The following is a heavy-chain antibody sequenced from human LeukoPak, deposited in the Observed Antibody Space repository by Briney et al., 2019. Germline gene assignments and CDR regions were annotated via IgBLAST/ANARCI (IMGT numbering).Heavy chain of an antibody. V-gene: IGHV3-48*01. CDR1: GFTLSSYS. Sequence: GGSLRLSCSASGFTLSSYSMNGVRQAPGRGGKWVSYISISSSAIYYADSVKARFTSSRDNAKDSLYLQINSLRAEDTAVYYCIRERYYYDSSGYYSYFDYWGQGTLVTVSS. D-gene: IGHD3-22*01. J-gene: IGHJ4*02. CDR2: ISISSSAI. CDR3: IRERYYYDSSGYYSYFDY.